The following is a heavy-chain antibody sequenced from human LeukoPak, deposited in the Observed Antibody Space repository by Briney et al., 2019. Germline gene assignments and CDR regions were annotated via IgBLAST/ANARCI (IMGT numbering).Heavy chain of an antibody. V-gene: IGHV1-69*04. CDR3: ARASCGGDCSQTAKLPHDAFDI. Sequence: AASVKVSCKASGGTFSSYAISWVRQAPGQGLEWMGRIIPIFGIANYAQEFQGRVTITADKSTSTAYMELSSLRSEDTAVYYCARASCGGDCSQTAKLPHDAFDIWGQGTMVTVSS. CDR1: GGTFSSYA. J-gene: IGHJ3*02. D-gene: IGHD2-21*02. CDR2: IIPIFGIA.